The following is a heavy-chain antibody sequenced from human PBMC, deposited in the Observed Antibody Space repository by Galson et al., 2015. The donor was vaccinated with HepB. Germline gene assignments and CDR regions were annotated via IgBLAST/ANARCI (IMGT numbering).Heavy chain of an antibody. CDR1: GFSLDTSGVG. V-gene: IGHV2-5*02. Sequence: PALVKPTQTLTLTCAFSGFSLDTSGVGVGWIRQPPGKALEWLASIYWDNDKRYSPSLKSRLTITKDTSKNQVVLTMTNMDPVDTASYYCAHRTIGWVRVPNTPFDYWGQGTLVTVSS. D-gene: IGHD3-10*01. J-gene: IGHJ4*02. CDR2: IYWDNDK. CDR3: AHRTIGWVRVPNTPFDY.